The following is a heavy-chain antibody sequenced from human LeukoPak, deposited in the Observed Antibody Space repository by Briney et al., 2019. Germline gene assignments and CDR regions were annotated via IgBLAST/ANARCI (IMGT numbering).Heavy chain of an antibody. Sequence: GASLRLSCAASGFTFSSYAMSWARQAPGKGLEWVSYISSSGSTIYYADSVKGRFTISRDNAKNSLYLQMNSLRAEDTAVYYCARAGPRYCTNGVCYTYYGMDVWGQGTTVTVSS. CDR1: GFTFSSYA. V-gene: IGHV3-48*04. CDR2: ISSSGSTI. CDR3: ARAGPRYCTNGVCYTYYGMDV. J-gene: IGHJ6*02. D-gene: IGHD2-8*01.